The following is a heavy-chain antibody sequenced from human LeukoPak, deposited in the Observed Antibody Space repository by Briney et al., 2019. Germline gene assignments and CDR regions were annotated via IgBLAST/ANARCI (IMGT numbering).Heavy chain of an antibody. CDR2: ITSSSSHI. V-gene: IGHV3-21*06. CDR1: GFTFSSYS. CDR3: ARIVGPGRWYFDY. Sequence: GGSLRLSCAASGFTFSSYSMNWVRQAPGKGLEWVSSITSSSSHIYYADSVKGRFTISRDNAKNSLYLQMNSLRDEDTAVYYCARIVGPGRWYFDYWGQGVLVTVSS. J-gene: IGHJ4*02. D-gene: IGHD3-10*01.